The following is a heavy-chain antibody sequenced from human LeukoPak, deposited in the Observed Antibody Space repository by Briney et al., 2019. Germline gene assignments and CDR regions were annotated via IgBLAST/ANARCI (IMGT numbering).Heavy chain of an antibody. CDR3: ARDTYGGFDS. J-gene: IGHJ4*02. CDR2: INQDGTEK. Sequence: GGSLRLSCAASGFTFSKYWMGWVRQAPGKGLKWVASINQDGTEKYYVDSVKGRFTISRDNAENSLYLQINSLGAEDTAVYYCARDTYGGFDSWGQGTLATVSS. CDR1: GFTFSKYW. D-gene: IGHD4-23*01. V-gene: IGHV3-7*01.